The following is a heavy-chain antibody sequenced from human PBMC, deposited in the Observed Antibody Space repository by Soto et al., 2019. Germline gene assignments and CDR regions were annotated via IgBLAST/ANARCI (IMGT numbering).Heavy chain of an antibody. V-gene: IGHV1-2*04. J-gene: IGHJ4*02. CDR2: INPNSGGT. CDR1: GYTFTGYY. CDR3: ARGGDGPYCSSTSCSPPDFDY. D-gene: IGHD2-2*01. Sequence: ASVKVSCKASGYTFTGYYMHWVRQAPGQGLEWMGWINPNSGGTNYAQKFQGWVTMTRDTSISTAYMELSRLRSDDTAVYYCARGGDGPYCSSTSCSPPDFDYWGQGTLVTVSS.